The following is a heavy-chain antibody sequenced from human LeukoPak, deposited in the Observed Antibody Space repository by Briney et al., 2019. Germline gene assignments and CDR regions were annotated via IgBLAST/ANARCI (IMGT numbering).Heavy chain of an antibody. D-gene: IGHD2-15*01. Sequence: PSETLSLTCAVYGGSFSGYYWSWIRQPPGKGLEWIGEINHSGSTNYNPSLKSRVTISVDTSKNQFSLKLSSVTAADTAVYYCARGRLLSVVAATILGKYYYYGTDVWGQGTTVTVSS. CDR1: GGSFSGYY. V-gene: IGHV4-34*01. J-gene: IGHJ6*02. CDR2: INHSGST. CDR3: ARGRLLSVVAATILGKYYYYGTDV.